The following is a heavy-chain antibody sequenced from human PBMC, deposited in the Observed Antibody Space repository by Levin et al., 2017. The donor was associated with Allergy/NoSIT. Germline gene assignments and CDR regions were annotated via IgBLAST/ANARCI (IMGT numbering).Heavy chain of an antibody. J-gene: IGHJ4*02. CDR3: TWGGVVFDY. D-gene: IGHD3-10*01. V-gene: IGHV3-15*01. Sequence: PGGSLRLSCAASGFTFSNGDMTWVRQTPRKGLEWIGVIRAQSEGGTTDYASAVKGRATISRDDSKNMLYLRMDSLKSDDTGMYYCTWGGVVFDYWGQGTLVAVSS. CDR2: IRAQSEGGTT. CDR1: GFTFSNGD.